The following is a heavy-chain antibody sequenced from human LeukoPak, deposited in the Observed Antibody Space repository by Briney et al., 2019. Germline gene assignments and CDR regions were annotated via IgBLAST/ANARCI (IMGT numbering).Heavy chain of an antibody. D-gene: IGHD3-10*01. J-gene: IGHJ5*02. CDR3: ARVDGSGSYYNYWFDP. V-gene: IGHV1-3*01. Sequence: ASVKVSCKASGYTFTSYAMHWVRQAPGQRLEWMGWINAGNGNTKYSLKFQGRVTITRDTSASTAYMELSSLRSEDTAVYYCARVDGSGSYYNYWFDPWGQGTLVTVSS. CDR1: GYTFTSYA. CDR2: INAGNGNT.